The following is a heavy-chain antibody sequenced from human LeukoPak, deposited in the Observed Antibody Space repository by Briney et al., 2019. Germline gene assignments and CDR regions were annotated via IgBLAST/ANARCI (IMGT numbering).Heavy chain of an antibody. CDR3: ATSASAPAYYYGLDV. V-gene: IGHV1-24*01. D-gene: IGHD2-15*01. CDR2: LDPEDVEA. J-gene: IGHJ6*02. CDR1: GYSLTELS. Sequence: ASVKVSCKVSGYSLTELSIHWVRQAPRKGLEWMGGLDPEDVEAIYAQKFQGSVTMTEDTSTDTAYLELSGLKSEDTAVYYCATSASAPAYYYGLDVWGRGTTVTVSS.